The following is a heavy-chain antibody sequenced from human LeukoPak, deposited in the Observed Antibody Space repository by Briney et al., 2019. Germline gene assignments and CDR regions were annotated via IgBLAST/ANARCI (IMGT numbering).Heavy chain of an antibody. CDR2: VNPISGHT. CDR3: ARGNRLYSNNWSPLPFDF. V-gene: IGHV1-8*01. J-gene: IGHJ3*01. Sequence: GASVKLSCKASGYTFTNHDINWVRQASGQGLEWMGWVNPISGHTGHAQRFQGRITLTRDTSISTAYMELRSLGSEDTAVYYCARGNRLYSNNWSPLPFDFWGQGTTLTVSS. D-gene: IGHD6-13*01. CDR1: GYTFTNHD.